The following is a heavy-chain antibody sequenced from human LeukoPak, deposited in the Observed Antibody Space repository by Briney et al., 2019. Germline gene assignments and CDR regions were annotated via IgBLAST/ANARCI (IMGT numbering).Heavy chain of an antibody. CDR2: IYSGGST. Sequence: GGYLRLSCAASGFTVSSNYMSWVRQAPGKGLEWVSVIYSGGSTYYADSVKGRFTISRHNSKNTLYLQMNSLRAEDTAVYYCARGGRWLQFGGYFDYWGQGTLVTVSS. J-gene: IGHJ4*02. CDR1: GFTVSSNY. D-gene: IGHD5-24*01. V-gene: IGHV3-53*04. CDR3: ARGGRWLQFGGYFDY.